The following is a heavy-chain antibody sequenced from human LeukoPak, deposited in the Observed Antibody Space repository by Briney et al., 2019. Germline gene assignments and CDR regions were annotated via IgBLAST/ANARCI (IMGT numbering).Heavy chain of an antibody. CDR1: GFTFSSYA. CDR3: AKDRRKGELLYYFDY. Sequence: PGGSLRLSCAASGFTFSSYAMSWVRQAPGKGLEWVSAISGSGTSTYYADSVKGRFTISRDNSKNTLYLQMNSLRAEDTAVYYCAKDRRKGELLYYFDYWGQGTLVTVSS. J-gene: IGHJ4*02. CDR2: ISGSGTST. D-gene: IGHD1-26*01. V-gene: IGHV3-23*01.